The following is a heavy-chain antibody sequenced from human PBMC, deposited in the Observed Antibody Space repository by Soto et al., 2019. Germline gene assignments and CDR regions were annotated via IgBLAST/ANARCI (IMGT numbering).Heavy chain of an antibody. CDR1: GDSIVSSSYY. CDR3: ARVCSGGSCLDY. CDR2: IYYSGAT. Sequence: QLQLQESGPGLVKPSETLSLTCTVSGDSIVSSSYYWGWIRQPPGKGLEWIGTIYYSGATYYNPSLKSRVTISVDTSKNQFSLMLTSVTAADTAVYYCARVCSGGSCLDYWGQGTLVTVSS. J-gene: IGHJ4*02. V-gene: IGHV4-39*01. D-gene: IGHD2-15*01.